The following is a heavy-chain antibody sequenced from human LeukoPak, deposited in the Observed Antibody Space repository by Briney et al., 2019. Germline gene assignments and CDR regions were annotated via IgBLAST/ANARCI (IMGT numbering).Heavy chain of an antibody. D-gene: IGHD5-18*01. CDR3: ARAIIQLWLPFDY. CDR1: GGSISSSSYY. J-gene: IGHJ4*02. V-gene: IGHV4-39*07. CDR2: IYYSGST. Sequence: SETLSLTCTVSGGSISSSSYYWGWIRQPPGKGLEWIGSIYYSGSTYYNPSLKSRVTISVDTSKNQFSLKLSSVTAADTAVYYCARAIIQLWLPFDYWGQGTLVTVSS.